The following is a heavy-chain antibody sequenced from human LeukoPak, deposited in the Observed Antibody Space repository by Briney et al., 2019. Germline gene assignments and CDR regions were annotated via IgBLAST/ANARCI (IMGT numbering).Heavy chain of an antibody. CDR2: IYHSGST. CDR3: ARVRGGEWLRHRGSCDY. V-gene: IGHV4-4*02. D-gene: IGHD5-12*01. J-gene: IGHJ4*02. Sequence: SETLSLTCAVSGGSISSSNWWSWVRQPPGKGLEWIGEIYHSGSTNYNPSLKSRVTISVDKSKNQFSLKLSSVTAADTAVYYCARVRGGEWLRHRGSCDYWGQGTLVTVSS. CDR1: GGSISSSNW.